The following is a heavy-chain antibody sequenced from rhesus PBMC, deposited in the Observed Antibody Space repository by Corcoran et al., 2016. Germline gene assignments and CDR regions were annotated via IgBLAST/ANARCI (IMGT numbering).Heavy chain of an antibody. D-gene: IGHD2-21*01. Sequence: QVQLQESGPGLVKPSETLSLTCVVSGDSISSDYWGWVRQSPGKGLEWIGYIYGVSGSTNYNPSLKSRVTISTGTSKNQFSLKLTSLTAADTAIYYCAKYCSGTGCGYFEFWGQGALVTVSS. CDR3: AKYCSGTGCGYFEF. CDR2: IYGVSGST. V-gene: IGHV4S7*01. CDR1: GDSISSDY. J-gene: IGHJ1*01.